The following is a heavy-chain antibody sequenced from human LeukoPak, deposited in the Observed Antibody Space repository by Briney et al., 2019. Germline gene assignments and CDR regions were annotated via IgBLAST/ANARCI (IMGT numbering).Heavy chain of an antibody. Sequence: GGSLRLSCAASGFTFRSYSMNWVRRAPAKGLAGVSYISSTNGYIYYADSVRGRFTISRDNAKHSLSLQMNSLRAEDTAVYYCARGRSTWHLDYWGQGTLVTVSS. J-gene: IGHJ4*02. V-gene: IGHV3-21*01. CDR3: ARGRSTWHLDY. D-gene: IGHD1-26*01. CDR1: GFTFRSYS. CDR2: ISSTNGYI.